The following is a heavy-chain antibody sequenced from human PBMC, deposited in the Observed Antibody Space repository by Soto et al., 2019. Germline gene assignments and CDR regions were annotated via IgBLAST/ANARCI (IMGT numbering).Heavy chain of an antibody. V-gene: IGHV4-59*01. J-gene: IGHJ4*02. Sequence: PSETLSLTCTVSGGSISSYYWSWIRQPPGKGLEWIGYIYYSGSTNYNPSLKSRVTISVDTSKNQFSLKLSSVTAADTAVYYCARDQDYYDSSGYYPGPFDYWGQGTLVTVSS. D-gene: IGHD3-22*01. CDR1: GGSISSYY. CDR2: IYYSGST. CDR3: ARDQDYYDSSGYYPGPFDY.